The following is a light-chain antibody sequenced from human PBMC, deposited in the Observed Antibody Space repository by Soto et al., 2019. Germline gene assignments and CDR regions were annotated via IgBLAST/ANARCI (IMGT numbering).Light chain of an antibody. J-gene: IGKJ4*01. CDR2: WAS. V-gene: IGKV4-1*01. CDR3: QQYYSAPLT. Sequence: DIVMTQSPDSLAVSLGERATINCQSSQSVLYSSNNKNYLAWYQQKPGETPNLLIYWASTRESGVPDRFSGSGSGRDYTPTISGLQAEDGAVYVFQQYYSAPLTFGGGTRMEI. CDR1: QSVLYSSNNKNY.